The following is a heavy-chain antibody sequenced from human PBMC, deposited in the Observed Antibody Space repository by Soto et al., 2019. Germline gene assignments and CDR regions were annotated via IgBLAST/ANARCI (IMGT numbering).Heavy chain of an antibody. CDR1: GFSLSTSGLG. Sequence: QITLKESGPTLVKPTQTLTLTCTFSGFSLSTSGLGVAWIRQPPGKALEWLALIYWYDDKRYSPSLKSRLTITKDTSKTQVVLTLTNMDPMDTATYFCAPRPPSGRDYWGQGTLVTVSS. CDR3: APRPPSGRDY. J-gene: IGHJ4*02. V-gene: IGHV2-5*01. CDR2: IYWYDDK.